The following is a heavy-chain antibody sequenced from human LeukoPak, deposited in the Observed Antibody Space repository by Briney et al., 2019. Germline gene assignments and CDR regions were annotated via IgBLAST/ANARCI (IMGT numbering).Heavy chain of an antibody. CDR1: GFTFSSYA. D-gene: IGHD1-26*01. V-gene: IGHV3-23*01. Sequence: GGSLRLSCAASGFTFSSYAMSWVRQAPGKGLEWVSAISGSGGSTYYADSVKGRFTISRDNSKNTLYLQMNSLRAEDTAVYYCARMMYSGSYLDAFDIWGQGTMVTVSS. CDR3: ARMMYSGSYLDAFDI. CDR2: ISGSGGST. J-gene: IGHJ3*02.